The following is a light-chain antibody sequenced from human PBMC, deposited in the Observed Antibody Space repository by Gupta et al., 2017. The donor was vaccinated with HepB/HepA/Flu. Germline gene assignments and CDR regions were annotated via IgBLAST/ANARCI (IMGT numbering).Light chain of an antibody. CDR1: QSVSSN. V-gene: IGKV3-15*01. CDR3: QQYNYWPPMT. J-gene: IGKJ1*01. Sequence: EIVMTQYPATLSVSPGERATLSCRASQSVSSNLAWYQQKPDQAPRLVIYGASTRATGIPARFSGSGSGTEFTLTISSLQSEDFAVYYCQQYNYWPPMTFGQGTKVEIK. CDR2: GAS.